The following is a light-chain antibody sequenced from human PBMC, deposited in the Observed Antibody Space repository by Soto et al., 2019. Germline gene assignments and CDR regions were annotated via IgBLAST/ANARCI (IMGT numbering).Light chain of an antibody. CDR3: QQRSNWPPEIT. CDR1: QSVSSY. Sequence: EILLTQSPATLSLSPGERATLSCRASQSVSSYLAWYQQKPGQAPRLLIYDASTMATGIPARFSGSGSGTDFTLTISSLEPDDFAVYYCQQRSNWPPEITFGQGTRLETK. CDR2: DAS. J-gene: IGKJ5*01. V-gene: IGKV3-11*01.